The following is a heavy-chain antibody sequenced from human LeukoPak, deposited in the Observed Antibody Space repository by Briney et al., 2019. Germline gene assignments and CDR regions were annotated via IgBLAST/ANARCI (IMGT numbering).Heavy chain of an antibody. CDR2: LYTGGDT. CDR1: GVGVSSNY. V-gene: IGHV3-53*01. J-gene: IGHJ4*02. CDR3: ARGFAPAYNFGIFDG. Sequence: GGSLRLSCAASGVGVSSNYMIWVRQAPGKGLEWVSLLYTGGDTNYADSVKGRFATSSENSKNTAPLLINSLRGEDTAVLYCARGFAPAYNFGIFDGWGQGTLVTVSS. D-gene: IGHD5-18*01.